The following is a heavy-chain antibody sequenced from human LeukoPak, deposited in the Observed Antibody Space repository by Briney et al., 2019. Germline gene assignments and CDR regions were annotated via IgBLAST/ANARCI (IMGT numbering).Heavy chain of an antibody. D-gene: IGHD5-12*01. CDR2: INPNSGGT. J-gene: IGHJ4*02. Sequence: ASVRVSCKASGYTFTGYYMHWVRQAPGQGLEWMGWINPNSGGTNYAQKFQGRVTMTRDTSISTAYMELSRLRSDDTAVYYCARGFPDIVATTERHFDYWGQGTLVTVSS. CDR3: ARGFPDIVATTERHFDY. V-gene: IGHV1-2*02. CDR1: GYTFTGYY.